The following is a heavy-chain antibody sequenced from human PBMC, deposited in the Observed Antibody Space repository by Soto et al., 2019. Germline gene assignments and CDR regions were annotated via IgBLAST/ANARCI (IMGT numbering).Heavy chain of an antibody. D-gene: IGHD1-1*01. J-gene: IGHJ3*01. CDR3: ARSPPQLWPHPGVIDL. CDR1: GFSFSIYS. Sequence: GGSLRLSCAASGFSFSIYSMNWVRQAPGKGLEWVSYIMPGSSHIFYADSVKGRFTISRDNAKNSLYLQMNSLKAEDTAVYYCARSPPQLWPHPGVIDLWGQGTMVTVSS. CDR2: IMPGSSHI. V-gene: IGHV3-48*01.